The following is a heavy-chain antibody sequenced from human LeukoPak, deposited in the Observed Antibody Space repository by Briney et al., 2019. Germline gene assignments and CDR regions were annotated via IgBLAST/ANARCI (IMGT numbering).Heavy chain of an antibody. CDR3: AREGSGAYYMDV. D-gene: IGHD3-10*01. Sequence: PGXXLRLSCAASGFTFSSYEMNWVRQAPGKGLEWVSYISSSGSTIYYAEYVKGRFTISRDDAKNSLYLQMNSLRAEDTAVYYCAREGSGAYYMDVWGKGTTVTVSS. J-gene: IGHJ6*03. CDR2: ISSSGSTI. V-gene: IGHV3-48*03. CDR1: GFTFSSYE.